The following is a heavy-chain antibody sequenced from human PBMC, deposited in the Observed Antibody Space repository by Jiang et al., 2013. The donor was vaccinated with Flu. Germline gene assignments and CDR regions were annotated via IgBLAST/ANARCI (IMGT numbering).Heavy chain of an antibody. V-gene: IGHV3-74*01. D-gene: IGHD1-26*01. Sequence: QLVESGGDLVQPGGSLRLSCAASGFTFSTYWMHWVRQVPEKGLEWVSRINGDGSSTAYADSVKGRFTISRDNAKDTVYLQMNSLRAEDAAVYYCATREGNSGSYPPIEFWGQGTLVTVSS. CDR1: GFTFSTYW. CDR2: INGDGSST. J-gene: IGHJ4*02. CDR3: ATREGNSGSYPPIEF.